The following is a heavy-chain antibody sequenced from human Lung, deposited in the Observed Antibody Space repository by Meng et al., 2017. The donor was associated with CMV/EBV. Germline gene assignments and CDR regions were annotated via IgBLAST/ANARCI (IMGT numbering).Heavy chain of an antibody. D-gene: IGHD3-3*01. CDR3: ARIFHYDFSRGGMDV. CDR1: GFTFSSYW. J-gene: IGHJ6*02. Sequence: EXXKISCAASGFTFSSYWLHWVRQGPGKGLVWSSCINSDGSDADYEGSVKGRFTISRDHAKNTVYLQMNSLRPEDTAVFYCARIFHYDFSRGGMDVWGQGXTVTVSS. V-gene: IGHV3-74*01. CDR2: INSDGSDA.